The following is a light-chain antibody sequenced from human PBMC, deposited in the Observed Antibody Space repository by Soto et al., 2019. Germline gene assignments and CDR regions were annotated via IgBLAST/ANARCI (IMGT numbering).Light chain of an antibody. Sequence: DVVMTQSPLSLPVTLGQPASISCRSSQSLVYSDGNTYLNWFHQRPGQSPRRLIFKVSSRDSGVSDRFSGSGSGPDFTLRIRRVEAEDVGVYYCMHGTHWPLTFGQGTRLEIK. CDR1: QSLVYSDGNTY. V-gene: IGKV2-30*01. CDR3: MHGTHWPLT. J-gene: IGKJ5*01. CDR2: KVS.